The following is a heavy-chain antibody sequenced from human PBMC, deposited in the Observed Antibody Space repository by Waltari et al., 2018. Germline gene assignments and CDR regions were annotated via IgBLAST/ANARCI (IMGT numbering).Heavy chain of an antibody. V-gene: IGHV4-31*09. Sequence: QVQLQESGPGLVKPSQTLSLTCTVSGGSISSGSYYWSWIRQPPGKGLEWIGEIYHSGSTNYNPSLKSRVTISVDKSKNQFSLKLSSVTAADTAVYYCTGGGSYYYWGQGTLVTVSS. D-gene: IGHD1-26*01. CDR3: TGGGSYYY. CDR1: GGSISSGSYY. J-gene: IGHJ4*02. CDR2: IYHSGST.